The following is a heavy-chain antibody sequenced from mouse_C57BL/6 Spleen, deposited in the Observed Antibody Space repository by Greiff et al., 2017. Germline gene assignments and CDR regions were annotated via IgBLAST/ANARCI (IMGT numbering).Heavy chain of an antibody. J-gene: IGHJ1*03. Sequence: QVQLQQPGAELVMPGASVKLSCKASGYTFTSYWMHWVKQRPGQGLEWIGEIDPSDSYTNYNQKFKGKSTLTVDKSSSTAYMQLSSLTSEDSAVYYCADSNYGYFDVWGTGTTVTVSS. CDR2: IDPSDSYT. V-gene: IGHV1-69*01. CDR1: GYTFTSYW. CDR3: ADSNYGYFDV. D-gene: IGHD2-5*01.